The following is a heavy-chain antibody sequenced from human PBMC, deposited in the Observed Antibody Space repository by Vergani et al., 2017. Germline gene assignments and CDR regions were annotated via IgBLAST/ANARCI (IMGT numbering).Heavy chain of an antibody. J-gene: IGHJ6*03. V-gene: IGHV4-61*02. CDR1: GGPISSGSYY. D-gene: IGHD5-18*01. CDR3: ARSWIQLWLGDYYMDV. CDR2: IYTSGST. Sequence: QVQLQEAGPGLVKPSQTLSLTCTVSGGPISSGSYYWSWIRQPAGKGLEWIGRIYTSGSTNYNPSLKSRVTMSVDTSKDPFSLKLSSVTAADTAVYYCARSWIQLWLGDYYMDVWVKGTTVTVSS.